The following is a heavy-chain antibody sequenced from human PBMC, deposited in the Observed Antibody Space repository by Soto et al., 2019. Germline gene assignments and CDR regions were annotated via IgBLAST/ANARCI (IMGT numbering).Heavy chain of an antibody. CDR3: ARGMGYCRSTSCYTPAEFYYYYGMDV. J-gene: IGHJ6*02. CDR2: IIPIFGTA. V-gene: IGHV1-69*13. D-gene: IGHD2-2*02. CDR1: GGTFSSCA. Sequence: SVKVSCKASGGTFSSCAISWVRQAPGQGLEWMGGIIPIFGTANYSQKFQGRVTITADESTSTAYMELSSLRSEDTAGYYCARGMGYCRSTSCYTPAEFYYYYGMDVWGQGTTVTVSS.